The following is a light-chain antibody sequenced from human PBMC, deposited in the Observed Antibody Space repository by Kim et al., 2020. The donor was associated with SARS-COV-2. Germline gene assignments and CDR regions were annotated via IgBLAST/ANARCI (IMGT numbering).Light chain of an antibody. CDR3: SSYAGSNNFV. V-gene: IGLV2-8*01. CDR1: SGDVGGYNY. J-gene: IGLJ1*01. Sequence: SVTVSCTGTSGDVGGYNYVSWYQQHPGKAPNLMIYDVSKRPSGVPDRFSGSKSGNTASLTVSGLQAEDEADYYCSSYAGSNNFVFGTGTKVTVL. CDR2: DVS.